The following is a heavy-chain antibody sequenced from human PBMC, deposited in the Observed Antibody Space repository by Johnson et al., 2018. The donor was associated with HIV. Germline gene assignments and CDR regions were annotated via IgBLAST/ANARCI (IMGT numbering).Heavy chain of an antibody. CDR1: GFIFRSNG. J-gene: IGHJ3*02. CDR3: AREGRMDYGAPRAAFDI. V-gene: IGHV3-30*19. Sequence: QMLLVESGGGLVQPGRSLRLSCRASGFIFRSNGIYWVRQAPGKGLEWVAVISYDGSNKYYADSVKGRFTISRDNSKNTLYLQMNSLRAEDTALYYCAREGRMDYGAPRAAFDIWGQGTMVTVSS. D-gene: IGHD4-17*01. CDR2: ISYDGSNK.